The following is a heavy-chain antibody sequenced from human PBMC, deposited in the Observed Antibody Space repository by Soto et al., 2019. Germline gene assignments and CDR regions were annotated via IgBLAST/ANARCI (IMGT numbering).Heavy chain of an antibody. CDR1: GYTFTSYG. CDR2: ISAYNGNT. J-gene: IGHJ6*02. Sequence: ASVKVSCKASGYTFTSYGISWVRQAPGQGLEWMGWISAYNGNTNYAQKLQGRVTMTTDTSTSTAYMELRSLRSDDTAVYYCARGLNCGSYGDYYYRMDVWGQGTTVTVSS. D-gene: IGHD1-26*01. V-gene: IGHV1-18*01. CDR3: ARGLNCGSYGDYYYRMDV.